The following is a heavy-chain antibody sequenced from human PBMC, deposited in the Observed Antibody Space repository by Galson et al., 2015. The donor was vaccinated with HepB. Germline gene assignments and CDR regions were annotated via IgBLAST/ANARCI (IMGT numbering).Heavy chain of an antibody. D-gene: IGHD2-2*01. J-gene: IGHJ4*02. CDR3: ASIYCSSTSCLGPFDY. Sequence: SVKVSCKAPGGTFSSYAISWVRQAPGQGLEWMGGIIPIFGTANYAQKFQGRVTITADESTSTAYMELSSLRSEDTAVYYCASIYCSSTSCLGPFDYWGQGTLVTVSS. CDR2: IIPIFGTA. V-gene: IGHV1-69*13. CDR1: GGTFSSYA.